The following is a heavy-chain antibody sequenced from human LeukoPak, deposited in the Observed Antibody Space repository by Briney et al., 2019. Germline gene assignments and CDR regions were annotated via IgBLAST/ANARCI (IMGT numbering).Heavy chain of an antibody. Sequence: GGSLRLSCAASGFTFSTSSMNWVRQAPGKGLEWVSYISGSSSSIYYADSVKGRFTISRDNAKNSLYLQMNSLRAEDTAVYYCARVSDAFDIWGQGTMVTVSS. CDR2: ISGSSSSI. V-gene: IGHV3-21*05. CDR1: GFTFSTSS. J-gene: IGHJ3*02. CDR3: ARVSDAFDI.